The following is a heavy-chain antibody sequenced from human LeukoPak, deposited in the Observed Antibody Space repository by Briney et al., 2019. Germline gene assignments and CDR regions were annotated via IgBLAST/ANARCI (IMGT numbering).Heavy chain of an antibody. V-gene: IGHV4-59*08. Sequence: SETLSLTCTVSGGSISSYYWSWIRQPPGKGLEWIGYIYYSGSTNYNPSLKSRVTISVDTSKNQFSLKLSSVTAADTAVYYCARFLRAEGWFDPWGQEALVTVSS. D-gene: IGHD2/OR15-2a*01. CDR2: IYYSGST. CDR3: ARFLRAEGWFDP. J-gene: IGHJ5*02. CDR1: GGSISSYY.